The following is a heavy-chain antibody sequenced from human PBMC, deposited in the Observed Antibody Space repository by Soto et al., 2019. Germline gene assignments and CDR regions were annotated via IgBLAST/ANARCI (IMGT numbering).Heavy chain of an antibody. CDR2: ISSSSSTI. CDR1: GFTFSSYS. Sequence: EVQLVESGGGLVQPGGSLRLSCAASGFTFSSYSMNWVRQAPGKGLEWVSYISSSSSTIYYADSVKGRFTISRDNAKNLLYLQMNSLRAEETAVFYCARVGSGYSGYELSEDAFDIWGQGTMVTVSS. D-gene: IGHD5-12*01. V-gene: IGHV3-48*01. CDR3: ARVGSGYSGYELSEDAFDI. J-gene: IGHJ3*02.